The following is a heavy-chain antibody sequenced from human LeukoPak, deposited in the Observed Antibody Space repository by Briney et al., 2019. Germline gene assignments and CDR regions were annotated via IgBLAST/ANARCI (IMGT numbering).Heavy chain of an antibody. D-gene: IGHD6-6*01. Sequence: SETLSLTCTVSGGSISSGGYYWSWIRQPPGKGLEWIGYIYHSGSTYYNPSLKSRVTISVDTSKNQFSLKLSSVTAADTAVYYCARHSASDSSSPIDYWGQGTLVTVSS. J-gene: IGHJ4*02. CDR2: IYHSGST. V-gene: IGHV4-30-2*01. CDR1: GGSISSGGYY. CDR3: ARHSASDSSSPIDY.